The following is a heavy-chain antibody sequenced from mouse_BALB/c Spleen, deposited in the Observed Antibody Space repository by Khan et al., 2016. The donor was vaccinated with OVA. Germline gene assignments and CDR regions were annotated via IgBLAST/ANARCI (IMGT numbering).Heavy chain of an antibody. CDR3: DRDRPTPYVWFAY. J-gene: IGHJ3*01. Sequence: QVQLKESGPGLVAPSQSLSITCTVSGFSLITYGVHWVRQPPGKGLEWLGVIWAGGSTNYNLALMSRLSITTDNSKSQVFLTMNRLQTDDTAMYYCDRDRPTPYVWFAYWGQGTLVTVSA. CDR1: GFSLITYG. V-gene: IGHV2-9*02. CDR2: IWAGGST. D-gene: IGHD1-1*01.